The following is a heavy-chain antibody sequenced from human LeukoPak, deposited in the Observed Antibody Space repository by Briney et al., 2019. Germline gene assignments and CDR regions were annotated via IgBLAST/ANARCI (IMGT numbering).Heavy chain of an antibody. CDR2: ISNSGSTV. CDR3: ALGTINKDYYFGMDV. Sequence: GGSLRLSCAASGFTFSGYYMTWIRQAPGKGLEWLSYISNSGSTVFYADSIMGRFTVSRDNAKRSLYLQIESLRDDDTAVYHCALGTINKDYYFGMDVWGQGTTVTVSS. D-gene: IGHD2-8*01. V-gene: IGHV3-11*01. J-gene: IGHJ6*02. CDR1: GFTFSGYY.